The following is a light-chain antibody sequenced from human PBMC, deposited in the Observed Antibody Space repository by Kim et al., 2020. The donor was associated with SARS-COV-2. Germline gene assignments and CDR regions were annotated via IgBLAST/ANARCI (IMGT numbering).Light chain of an antibody. V-gene: IGLV3-21*04. CDR3: QVWDNNSDHVI. CDR2: YDS. J-gene: IGLJ2*01. CDR1: SIGTKS. Sequence: SYELTQPPSVSLAPGKTATITCGGNSIGTKSVHWYQQKPGQAPVLVIYYDSDRLSGIPERFSGSNSGNTATLTINRVEAGDEAAYYCQVWDNNSDHVIFGGGTQLTVL.